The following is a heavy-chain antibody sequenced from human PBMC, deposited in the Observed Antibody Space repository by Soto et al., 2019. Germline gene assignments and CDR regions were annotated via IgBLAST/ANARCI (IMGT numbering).Heavy chain of an antibody. Sequence: ASVKVSCKASGYTFTSYDINWVRQATGQGLEWMGWMNPNSGNTGYAQKFQGRVTMTRNTSISTAYMELSSLRSEDTAVYYCAKGPYYYGSGRPRLYYYYMDVWGKGTTVTVSS. D-gene: IGHD3-10*01. V-gene: IGHV1-8*01. CDR3: AKGPYYYGSGRPRLYYYYMDV. CDR2: MNPNSGNT. CDR1: GYTFTSYD. J-gene: IGHJ6*03.